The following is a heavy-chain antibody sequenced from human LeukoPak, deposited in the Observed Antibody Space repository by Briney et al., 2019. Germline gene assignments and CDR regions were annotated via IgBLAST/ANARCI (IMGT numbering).Heavy chain of an antibody. Sequence: SETLSLTCSVSGGSVITTKWWTWVRQPPGKGLEWIGEVHLDGRTNYNPSLESRLTMSVDVSENQVSLKLPSVTAAATAVYYCAREGGFFRSIAYSGQGTLVTVSS. D-gene: IGHD3-16*01. CDR2: VHLDGRT. V-gene: IGHV4-4*02. CDR3: AREGGFFRSIAY. J-gene: IGHJ4*02. CDR1: GGSVITTKW.